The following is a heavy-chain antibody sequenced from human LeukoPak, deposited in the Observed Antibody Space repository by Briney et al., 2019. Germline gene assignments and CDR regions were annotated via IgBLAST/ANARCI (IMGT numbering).Heavy chain of an antibody. V-gene: IGHV4-59*01. CDR3: ARGLSHGYGFHFDY. CDR2: IYYSGST. D-gene: IGHD5-18*01. CDR1: GGSISSYY. J-gene: IGHJ4*02. Sequence: KTSETLSLTCTVSGGSISSYYWSWIRQPPGKGLEWIGYIYYSGSTNYNPSLKSRVTISVDTSENQFSLKLSSVTAADTAVYYCARGLSHGYGFHFDYWGQGTLVTVSS.